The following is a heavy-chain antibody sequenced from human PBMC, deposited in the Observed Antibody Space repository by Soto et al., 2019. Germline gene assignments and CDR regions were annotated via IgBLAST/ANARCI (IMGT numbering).Heavy chain of an antibody. CDR3: ARGGAAVRRFDY. Sequence: PGGSLRLSCAASGFTFTAYTMNWVRQAPGKGLEWVSSITGGSTHIYYADSVKGRITISRDNAKNLLYLQMSSLRAEDTAMYYCARGGAAVRRFDYWGQGTLVTVSS. V-gene: IGHV3-21*01. J-gene: IGHJ4*02. D-gene: IGHD6-13*01. CDR1: GFTFTAYT. CDR2: ITGGSTHI.